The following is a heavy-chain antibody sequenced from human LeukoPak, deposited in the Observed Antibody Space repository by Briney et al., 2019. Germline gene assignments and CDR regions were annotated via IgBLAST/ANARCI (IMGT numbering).Heavy chain of an antibody. Sequence: ASVKVSCKASGYTFTSYDINRVRQATGQGLEWMGWMNPNSGNTGYAQKFQGRVTITGNTSISTAYMELSSLRSEDTAVYYCARVHWDIVVVPAAEVGYMDVWGKGTTVTVSS. V-gene: IGHV1-8*03. CDR3: ARVHWDIVVVPAAEVGYMDV. J-gene: IGHJ6*03. CDR2: MNPNSGNT. D-gene: IGHD2-2*01. CDR1: GYTFTSYD.